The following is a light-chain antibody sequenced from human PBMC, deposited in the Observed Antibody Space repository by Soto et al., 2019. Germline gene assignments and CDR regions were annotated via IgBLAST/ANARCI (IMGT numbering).Light chain of an antibody. CDR1: QTISSW. Sequence: DIQITQSPSTLSGSVGDRVTITCRASQTISSWLAWYQQKPGKAPKLLIYKASTLKSGVPSRFSGSGSGTEFTLTISSLQPDDFATYYCQHYNSYSAAFGQGTKVEI. CDR3: QHYNSYSAA. V-gene: IGKV1-5*03. CDR2: KAS. J-gene: IGKJ1*01.